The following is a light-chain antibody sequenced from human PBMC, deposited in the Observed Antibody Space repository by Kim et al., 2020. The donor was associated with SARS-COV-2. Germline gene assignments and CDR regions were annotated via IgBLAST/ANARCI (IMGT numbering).Light chain of an antibody. J-gene: IGKJ5*01. CDR3: QQVNSYPLT. Sequence: ASVGDSVTITCRASQGISNYLAWYQQKPGRVPKLLIYRASTLQSGVPSRFSGSGSGTDFTLTINSLQPEDFATYYCQQVNSYPLTLGQGTRLEIK. CDR2: RAS. CDR1: QGISNY. V-gene: IGKV1-9*01.